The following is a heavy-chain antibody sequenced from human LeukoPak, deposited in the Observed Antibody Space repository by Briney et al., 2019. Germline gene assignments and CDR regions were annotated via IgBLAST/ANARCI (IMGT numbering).Heavy chain of an antibody. CDR2: LSHNGGTT. CDR1: GFTFSSHA. Sequence: PGGSLRLSCSASGFTFSSHALHWVRQAPGKGLEYVSGLSHNGGTTYYADSLKGRFTISRDNSRNTLYLQMSSLRDADTAVYYCVKNDYGSEGYLELDHWGQGTLVTVSS. V-gene: IGHV3-64D*09. D-gene: IGHD3-10*01. CDR3: VKNDYGSEGYLELDH. J-gene: IGHJ4*02.